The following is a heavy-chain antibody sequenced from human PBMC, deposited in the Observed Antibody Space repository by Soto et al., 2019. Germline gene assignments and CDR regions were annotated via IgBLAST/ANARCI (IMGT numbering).Heavy chain of an antibody. J-gene: IGHJ3*02. CDR3: ARISYCGGDCYSRGAFDI. D-gene: IGHD2-21*02. Sequence: ASVKVSCKASGYTFTSYGISWVRQAPGQGLEWMGWISAYNGNTNYAQKLQGRVTMTTDTSTGTAYMELRGLRSDDTAVYYCARISYCGGDCYSRGAFDIWGQGTMVTVSS. V-gene: IGHV1-18*01. CDR1: GYTFTSYG. CDR2: ISAYNGNT.